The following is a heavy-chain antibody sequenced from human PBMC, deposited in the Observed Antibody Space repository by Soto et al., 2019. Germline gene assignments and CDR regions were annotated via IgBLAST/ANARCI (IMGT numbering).Heavy chain of an antibody. J-gene: IGHJ3*02. V-gene: IGHV3-53*01. Sequence: GGSLRLSCAASGFTVSSNYMSWVRQAPGKGLEWVSVIYSGGSTYYADSVKGRFTISRDNSKNTLYLQMNSLRAEDTAVYYCARDRRGIAVAGVPDAFDIWGQGTMVTVSS. CDR2: IYSGGST. D-gene: IGHD6-19*01. CDR1: GFTVSSNY. CDR3: ARDRRGIAVAGVPDAFDI.